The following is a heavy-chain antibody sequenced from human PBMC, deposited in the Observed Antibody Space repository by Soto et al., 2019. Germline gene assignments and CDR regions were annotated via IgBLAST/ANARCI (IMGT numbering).Heavy chain of an antibody. CDR3: ATTGYSSSWYGPAVQH. J-gene: IGHJ1*01. Sequence: GASVKVSCKASGYTFTGYYMHWVRQAPGQGLEWMGIINPSGGSTSYAQKFQGRVTVTRDTSTSTFYMELSSLRSEDTAVYYCATTGYSSSWYGPAVQHWGQGTLVTVSS. CDR1: GYTFTGYY. CDR2: INPSGGST. D-gene: IGHD6-13*01. V-gene: IGHV1-46*03.